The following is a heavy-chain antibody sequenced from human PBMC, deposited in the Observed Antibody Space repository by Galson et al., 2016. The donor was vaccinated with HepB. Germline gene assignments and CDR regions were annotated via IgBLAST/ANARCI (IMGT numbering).Heavy chain of an antibody. CDR3: AREARRCSGDCGDL. J-gene: IGHJ5*02. CDR1: GFTFSSYE. CDR2: ISSDIEGGT. D-gene: IGHD2-21*01. Sequence: SLRLSCAASGFTFSSYEMNWVRQAPGKGMEWISCISSDIEGGTRYAASVRGRFIISRDNAQNSLFLQMNNLRAEDTAVYYCAREARRCSGDCGDLWGQGTLVTVAS. V-gene: IGHV3-48*03.